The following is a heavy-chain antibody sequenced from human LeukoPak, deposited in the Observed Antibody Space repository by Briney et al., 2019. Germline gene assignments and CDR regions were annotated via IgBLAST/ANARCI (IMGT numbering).Heavy chain of an antibody. Sequence: AGGSLRLSCAASGFTFSAYDMNWVRQAPGKGLEWVSYISRDSAFVYYADSVKGRLTISRDNAKNSLYLQMESLRGEDTAVYYGARDDASTARASGMDVWGIGTTVTVSS. CDR1: GFTFSAYD. CDR3: ARDDASTARASGMDV. V-gene: IGHV3-21*01. CDR2: ISRDSAFV. D-gene: IGHD6-6*01. J-gene: IGHJ6*04.